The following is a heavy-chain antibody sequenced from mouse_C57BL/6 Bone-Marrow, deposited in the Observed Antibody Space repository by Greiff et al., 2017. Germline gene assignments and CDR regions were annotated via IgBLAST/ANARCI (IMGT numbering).Heavy chain of an antibody. Sequence: QVQLQQPGAELVMPGASVKLSCKASGYTFTSYWMHWVKQRPGQGLEWIGEIDPSDSYTNYNQKFKGKSTLTVDKSSSTAYMQLSSLTSEDSSVXYCGTGRGGFAYWGQGTLVTVSA. V-gene: IGHV1-69*01. CDR1: GYTFTSYW. CDR2: IDPSDSYT. J-gene: IGHJ3*01. CDR3: GTGRGGFAY.